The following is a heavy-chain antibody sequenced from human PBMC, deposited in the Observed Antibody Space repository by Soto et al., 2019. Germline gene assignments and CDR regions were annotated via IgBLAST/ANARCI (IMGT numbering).Heavy chain of an antibody. Sequence: PGGSLRLSCVASGFTFSSYWMSWVRQAPGKGLEWVANIKEDGTAKYYLDSVKGRFTVSRDNVKNSLYLQMNSLRAEDTAMYYCTTDRGYLTFDYWGPGTLVTVSS. J-gene: IGHJ4*02. CDR3: TTDRGYLTFDY. CDR2: IKEDGTAK. D-gene: IGHD3-22*01. V-gene: IGHV3-7*01. CDR1: GFTFSSYW.